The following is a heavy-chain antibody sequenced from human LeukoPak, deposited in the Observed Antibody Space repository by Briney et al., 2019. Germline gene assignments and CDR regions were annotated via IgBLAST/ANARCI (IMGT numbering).Heavy chain of an antibody. CDR3: ARGYCSGGSCYSSPLY. D-gene: IGHD2-15*01. Sequence: ASVKVSCKASGYTFTSYYMHWVRQAPGQGLEWMGIINPSGGSTSYAQKFQGRVTMTRDTSTSTVYMELSSLRSEDTAVYYCARGYCSGGSCYSSPLYWGQGTLATVSS. J-gene: IGHJ4*02. CDR1: GYTFTSYY. CDR2: INPSGGST. V-gene: IGHV1-46*01.